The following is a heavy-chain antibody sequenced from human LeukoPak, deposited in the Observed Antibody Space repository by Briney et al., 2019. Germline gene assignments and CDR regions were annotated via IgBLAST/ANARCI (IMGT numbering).Heavy chain of an antibody. CDR2: ISAYNTNT. D-gene: IGHD2-2*01. J-gene: IGHJ4*02. CDR3: AGGQGFIVVPAASPLFDY. CDR1: GYTFTTFG. V-gene: IGHV1-18*01. Sequence: GASVKVSCKASGYTFTTFGISWVRQAPGQGLEWMGWISAYNTNTNYAQKLQGRVTMTTDTSTSTAYMELRSLRSDDTAVYYCAGGQGFIVVPAASPLFDYWGQGTLVTVSS.